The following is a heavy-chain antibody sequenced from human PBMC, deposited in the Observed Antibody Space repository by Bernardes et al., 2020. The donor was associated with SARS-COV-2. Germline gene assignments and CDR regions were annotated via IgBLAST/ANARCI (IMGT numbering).Heavy chain of an antibody. CDR1: GYTFTSYA. Sequence: ASVKVSCKASGYTFTSYAMNWVRQAPGQGLEWMGWIKNNTGNPTYAQGFTGRFVFSLDTSVSTAYLQISSLKAEDTAVYYCASYYYGSGSYVDYWGQGTLVTVSS. D-gene: IGHD3-10*01. V-gene: IGHV7-4-1*02. CDR2: IKNNTGNP. CDR3: ASYYYGSGSYVDY. J-gene: IGHJ4*02.